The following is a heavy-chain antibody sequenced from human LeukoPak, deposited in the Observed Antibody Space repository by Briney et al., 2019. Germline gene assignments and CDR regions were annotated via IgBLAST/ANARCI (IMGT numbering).Heavy chain of an antibody. CDR3: AKGATYYYDGSGYYAYFDY. Sequence: GGSLRLSCAASGFTFSSYAMSWVRQAPGKGLEWVSGIVGSGGRTYYADSVKGRFTTSRDSSKHTLYLQMNSLRAEDTAVYYCAKGATYYYDGSGYYAYFDYWGLGTLVTVSS. J-gene: IGHJ4*02. D-gene: IGHD3-22*01. V-gene: IGHV3-23*01. CDR1: GFTFSSYA. CDR2: IVGSGGRT.